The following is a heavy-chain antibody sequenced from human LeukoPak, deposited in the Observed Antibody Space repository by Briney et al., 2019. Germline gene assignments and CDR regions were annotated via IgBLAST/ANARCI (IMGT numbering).Heavy chain of an antibody. CDR1: GYSFTSYW. D-gene: IGHD3-10*01. CDR3: ARQRAWFGELSSSWFDP. J-gene: IGHJ5*02. CDR2: IYPGDSDT. V-gene: IGHV5-51*01. Sequence: GESLKISCKGSGYSFTSYWIGWVRQVPGKGLEWMGIIYPGDSDTRYSPSFQGQVTISADKSISTAYLQWSSLKASDTAMYYCARQRAWFGELSSSWFDPWGQGTLVTVSS.